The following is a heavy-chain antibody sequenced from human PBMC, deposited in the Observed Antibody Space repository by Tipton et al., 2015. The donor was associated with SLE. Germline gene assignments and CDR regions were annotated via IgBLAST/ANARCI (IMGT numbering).Heavy chain of an antibody. CDR3: ARGGASVVEVAYLDY. J-gene: IGHJ4*02. D-gene: IGHD2-21*01. V-gene: IGHV4-39*07. CDR1: GGSISSSNYY. Sequence: TLSLTCTVSGGSISSSNYYWGWIRQPPGKGLEWIGSIYYSGSTYYNPSLKRRVSISVDTSKNQFFLNLHSVTAADTAAYYCARGGASVVEVAYLDYCGQGILVTVSS. CDR2: IYYSGST.